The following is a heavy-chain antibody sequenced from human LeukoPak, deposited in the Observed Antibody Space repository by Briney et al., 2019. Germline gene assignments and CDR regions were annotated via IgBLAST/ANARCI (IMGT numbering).Heavy chain of an antibody. CDR1: GGSISSSNW. D-gene: IGHD3-9*01. J-gene: IGHJ5*02. V-gene: IGHV4-4*02. Sequence: PSGTLSLTCAVSGGSISSSNWWSWVRQPPGKGLEWIGEIYHSGSTNYNPSLKSRVTISVDKSKNQFSLKLSSVTAADTAVYYCAREGLGPADYDILTGYYRSGSWFDPWGQGTLVTVSS. CDR3: AREGLGPADYDILTGYYRSGSWFDP. CDR2: IYHSGST.